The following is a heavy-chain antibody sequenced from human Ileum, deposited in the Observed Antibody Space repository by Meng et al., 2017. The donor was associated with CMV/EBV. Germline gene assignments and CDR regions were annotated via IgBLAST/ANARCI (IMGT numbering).Heavy chain of an antibody. Sequence: SETLSLTCTVSGGSISSSSYYWGWIRQPPGKGLEWIGSIYYSGSTYYNPSLKSRVTISVDTSKNQFSLKLSSVTATDTDVYYCARLNYDFWSGYSVGWFDPWGQGTLVTVSS. CDR2: IYYSGST. J-gene: IGHJ5*02. CDR3: ARLNYDFWSGYSVGWFDP. V-gene: IGHV4-39*01. CDR1: GGSISSSSYY. D-gene: IGHD3-3*01.